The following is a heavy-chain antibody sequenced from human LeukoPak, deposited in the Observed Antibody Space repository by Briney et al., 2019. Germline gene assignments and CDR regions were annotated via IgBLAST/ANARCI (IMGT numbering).Heavy chain of an antibody. CDR1: GFTFSSYP. D-gene: IGHD3-22*01. CDR3: ARYYYDSSGLFDY. CDR2: ISATGDST. J-gene: IGHJ4*02. Sequence: GSLRLSCSASGFTFSSYPMNWVRQSPERGLEWVSAISATGDSTSYADSLKGRFTISRDNAKNSLYLQMNSLRAEDTAVYYCARYYYDSSGLFDYWGQGTLVTVSS. V-gene: IGHV3-23*01.